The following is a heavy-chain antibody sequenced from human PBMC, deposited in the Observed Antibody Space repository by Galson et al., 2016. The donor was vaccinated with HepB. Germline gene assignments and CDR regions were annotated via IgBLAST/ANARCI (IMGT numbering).Heavy chain of an antibody. J-gene: IGHJ3*02. Sequence: LSLTCTVSGGSVSSSSSYWGWIRQPPGKGLEWIGSFHYSGPTYYNPSLKSRVTISIDTSKNQFSLMLSSVTAADTAVYYCARHQSVNYDVLTGFSFRDAFEIWGQGTLVTVSS. D-gene: IGHD3-9*01. CDR3: ARHQSVNYDVLTGFSFRDAFEI. CDR1: GGSVSSSSSY. CDR2: FHYSGPT. V-gene: IGHV4-39*01.